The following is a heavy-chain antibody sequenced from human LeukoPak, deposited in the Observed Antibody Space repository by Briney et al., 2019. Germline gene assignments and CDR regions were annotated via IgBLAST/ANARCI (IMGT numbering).Heavy chain of an antibody. CDR1: GFTFSSYS. CDR2: ISSSSSYI. D-gene: IGHD6-13*01. J-gene: IGHJ4*02. V-gene: IGHV3-21*01. CDR3: AGPIEAAGTGTFDY. Sequence: GGSLRLSCAASGFTFSSYSMIWVRQAPGKGLEWVSSISSSSSYIYYADSVKGRFTISRDNAKNSLYLQMNSLRAEDTAVYYCAGPIEAAGTGTFDYWGQGTLVTVSS.